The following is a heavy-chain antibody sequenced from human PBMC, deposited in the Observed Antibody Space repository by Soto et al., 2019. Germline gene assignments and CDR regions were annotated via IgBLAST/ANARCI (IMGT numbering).Heavy chain of an antibody. CDR3: AKDFSQIVVVITTATTDY. J-gene: IGHJ4*02. CDR1: GFTFSSYG. CDR2: ISYDGSNK. Sequence: QVQLVESGGGVVQPGRSLRLSCAASGFTFSSYGMHWVRQAPGKGLEWVAVISYDGSNKYYADSVKGRFTISRDNSKNTLYLQMNSLRAEDTAVYDCAKDFSQIVVVITTATTDYWGQGTLVTVSS. D-gene: IGHD3-22*01. V-gene: IGHV3-30*18.